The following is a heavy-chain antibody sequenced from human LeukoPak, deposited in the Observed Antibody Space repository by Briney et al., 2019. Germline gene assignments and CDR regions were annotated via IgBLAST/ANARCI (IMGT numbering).Heavy chain of an antibody. CDR1: EYTFTGYN. Sequence: ASVRVSCKASEYTFTGYNMHWVRQAPGQGLEWMGWINPNSGATDYAQNFQGRVTLTRDTSISTAYMELSRLRSDDTAVYYCASGYRFGNWGQGTLVTVSS. V-gene: IGHV1-2*02. CDR2: INPNSGAT. J-gene: IGHJ4*02. D-gene: IGHD5-18*01. CDR3: ASGYRFGN.